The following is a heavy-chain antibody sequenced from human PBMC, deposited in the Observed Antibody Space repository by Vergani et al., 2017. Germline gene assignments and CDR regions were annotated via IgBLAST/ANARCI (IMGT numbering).Heavy chain of an antibody. CDR2: ISYDGSNK. CDR3: AKDRGSTAAAGVFDY. J-gene: IGHJ4*02. D-gene: IGHD6-13*01. Sequence: QVQLVESGGGVVQPGRSLRLSCAASGFTFSSYGMHWVRQAPGKGLEWVAVISYDGSNKYYADSVKGRVTISRDNSKTTLYLQMNSLRAEDTAVDYCAKDRGSTAAAGVFDYWGQGTLVTVSS. V-gene: IGHV3-30*18. CDR1: GFTFSSYG.